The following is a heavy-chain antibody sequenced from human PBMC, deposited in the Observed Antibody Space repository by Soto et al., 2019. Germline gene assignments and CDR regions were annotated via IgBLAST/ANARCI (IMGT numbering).Heavy chain of an antibody. CDR2: IKQDGSEK. D-gene: IGHD6-13*01. Sequence: PGGSLRLSCAASGFMFSRYWMTWVRQAPGKGLEWVANIKQDGSEKYYVDSVKGRFTISRDNAENSLYLQMSSLRVEDTAVYYCVRGTSSWYFYYYGLDPWGPGTTAT. J-gene: IGHJ6*02. V-gene: IGHV3-7*01. CDR1: GFMFSRYW. CDR3: VRGTSSWYFYYYGLDP.